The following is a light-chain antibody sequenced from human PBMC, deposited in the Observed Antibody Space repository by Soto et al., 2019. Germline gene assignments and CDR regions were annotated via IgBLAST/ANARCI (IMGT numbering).Light chain of an antibody. CDR2: GAS. V-gene: IGKV1-39*01. CDR3: LQTYSLPVA. J-gene: IGKJ4*01. CDR1: QSIGSH. Sequence: IQVTQSPSSLSASVGDRVTITCRASQSIGSHLNWYQQKPGTAPNLLIHGASSLQGGVPSRFSGSGSGTDFTLAISTLQPEDFATYYCLQTYSLPVAFGGGTNVEI.